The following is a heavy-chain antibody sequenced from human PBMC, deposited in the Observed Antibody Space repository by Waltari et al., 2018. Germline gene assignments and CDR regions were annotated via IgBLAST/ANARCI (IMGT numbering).Heavy chain of an antibody. J-gene: IGHJ3*02. D-gene: IGHD3-3*01. CDR3: ARGDGGSGLGASDI. CDR2: IWYDGSNK. Sequence: QVQLVESGGGVVQSGRSLRLSCVGSVFTLTNHGMNWVRQAPGKGLEWVAVIWYDGSNKNYVDSVKGRFTISRDNSKNTMYLEMNRLRAEDTAVYFCARGDGGSGLGASDIWGQGTMVTVSS. V-gene: IGHV3-33*01. CDR1: VFTLTNHG.